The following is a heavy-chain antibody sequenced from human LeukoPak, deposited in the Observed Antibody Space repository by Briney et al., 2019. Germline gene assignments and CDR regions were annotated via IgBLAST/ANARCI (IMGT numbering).Heavy chain of an antibody. CDR2: IYSDGSI. J-gene: IGHJ6*02. Sequence: TGGSLRLSCAASGFIVSTNYMSWVRQAPGKGLEWVSVIYSDGSIFYADSVKGRFTISRDNSKNTVYLQMNSRRAEDTAVYRCARDRRSPEVVHYGMDVWGQGTTVTVSS. CDR1: GFIVSTNY. D-gene: IGHD2-2*01. V-gene: IGHV3-66*01. CDR3: ARDRRSPEVVHYGMDV.